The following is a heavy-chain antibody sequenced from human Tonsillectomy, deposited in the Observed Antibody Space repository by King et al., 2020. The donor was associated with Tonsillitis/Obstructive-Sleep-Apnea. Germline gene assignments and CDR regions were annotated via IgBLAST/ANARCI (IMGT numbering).Heavy chain of an antibody. CDR2: IYSGGVT. V-gene: IGHV3-53*04. CDR3: ACYDFWSGRFDP. D-gene: IGHD3-3*01. CDR1: GFTVSCDY. Sequence: VQLVESGGGLVQPGGSLRLSCAASGFTVSCDYMSWVRQAPGKGLEWVSVIYSGGVTYYADSVQGRFTISRHNSKNTLYLQVDSLRPDDTAVYYCACYDFWSGRFDPWGQGTLVTVSS. J-gene: IGHJ5*02.